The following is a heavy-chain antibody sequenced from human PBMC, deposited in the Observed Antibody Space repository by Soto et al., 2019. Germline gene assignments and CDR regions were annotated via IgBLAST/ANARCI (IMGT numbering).Heavy chain of an antibody. Sequence: SETLSLTCTVSGGSISSYYWSWIRQPPGKGLEWIGYIYYSGSTNYNPSLKSRVTISVDTSKNQFSLKLGSVTAADTAVYYCARQGSSWYFDYYYYMDVWGKGTTVTVSS. D-gene: IGHD6-13*01. J-gene: IGHJ6*03. CDR3: ARQGSSWYFDYYYYMDV. V-gene: IGHV4-59*08. CDR1: GGSISSYY. CDR2: IYYSGST.